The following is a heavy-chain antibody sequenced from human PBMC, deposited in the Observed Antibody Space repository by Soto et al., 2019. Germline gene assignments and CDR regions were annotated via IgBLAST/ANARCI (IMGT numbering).Heavy chain of an antibody. D-gene: IGHD6-13*01. Sequence: ASVKVSCKSSGYTFNIYTMHWVRQAPGQSLEWMGWIYPGNGNTKYSQKFQGRVTITRDTSATTAYMELSSLRSEDTAVYYCARDDGSSWLLDFWGQGTLVTVSS. CDR1: GYTFNIYT. CDR2: IYPGNGNT. V-gene: IGHV1-3*01. CDR3: ARDDGSSWLLDF. J-gene: IGHJ4*02.